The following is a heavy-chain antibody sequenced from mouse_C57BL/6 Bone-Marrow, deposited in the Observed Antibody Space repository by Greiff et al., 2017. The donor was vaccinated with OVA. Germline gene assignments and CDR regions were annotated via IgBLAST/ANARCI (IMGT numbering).Heavy chain of an antibody. CDR3: TPDGYYRYFDV. Sequence: PLQQSGAELVRPGASVKLSCTASGFNIKDYYMHWVKQRPEQGLEWIGRIDPEDGDTEYAPKFQGKATMTADTSSNTAYLQLSSLTSEDTAVYYCTPDGYYRYFDVWGTGTTVTVSS. V-gene: IGHV14-1*01. CDR2: IDPEDGDT. CDR1: GFNIKDYY. D-gene: IGHD2-3*01. J-gene: IGHJ1*03.